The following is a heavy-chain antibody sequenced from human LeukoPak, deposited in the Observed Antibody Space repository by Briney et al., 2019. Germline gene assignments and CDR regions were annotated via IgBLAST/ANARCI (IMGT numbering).Heavy chain of an antibody. D-gene: IGHD2-2*01. CDR3: ARADCSGSTCYLRRSWFDP. J-gene: IGHJ5*02. Sequence: GRSLRLSRAASGFILSDYDMNWVRQAPGKGLEWVSSTSTGSRYIYYAYSVKGRFTISRDDAKNSLYLQMDYLRAEDTAVYYCARADCSGSTCYLRRSWFDPWGQGTLVTVSS. V-gene: IGHV3-21*01. CDR2: TSTGSRYI. CDR1: GFILSDYD.